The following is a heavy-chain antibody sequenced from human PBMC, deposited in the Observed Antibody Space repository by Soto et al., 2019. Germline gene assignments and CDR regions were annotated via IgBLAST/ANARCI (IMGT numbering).Heavy chain of an antibody. D-gene: IGHD2-2*01. V-gene: IGHV1-18*01. CDR1: GYTFTSYG. CDR2: ISAYNGNT. CDR3: ARDSRPNIVVVPAAPFDP. J-gene: IGHJ5*02. Sequence: QVQLVQSGAEVKKPGASVKVSCKASGYTFTSYGISWVRQAPGQGLEWMGWISAYNGNTNYAQKLQVRVTMTTDTSTSTAYMGLRSLRSDDTAVYYCARDSRPNIVVVPAAPFDPWGQGTLVTVS.